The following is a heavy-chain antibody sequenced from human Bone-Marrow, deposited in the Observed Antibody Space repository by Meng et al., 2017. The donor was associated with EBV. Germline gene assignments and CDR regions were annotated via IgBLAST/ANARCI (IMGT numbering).Heavy chain of an antibody. Sequence: QVQLVPSGADVKNPGASGKVSCKASGYTFTSYGISWVRQAPGQGLEWMGWISAYNAHTNYAQKLQGRVTMTTDTSTRTTYMELRSLRSDDTAVYYCARDADYGSGSYGVLIDYWGQGTLVTVSS. CDR3: ARDADYGSGSYGVLIDY. CDR1: GYTFTSYG. J-gene: IGHJ4*02. CDR2: ISAYNAHT. V-gene: IGHV1-18*01. D-gene: IGHD3-10*01.